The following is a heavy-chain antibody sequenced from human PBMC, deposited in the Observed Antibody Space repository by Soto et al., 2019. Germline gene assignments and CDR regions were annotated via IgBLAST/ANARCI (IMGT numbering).Heavy chain of an antibody. D-gene: IGHD1-26*01. Sequence: SETLSLTCTVSGGSLTSYYWSWIRQPPGKGLGWIGFVYYTGIARYNPSLKSRVTISVDTSKNQFSLKLISVTTADTAVYFCAREGDLGRWIQPLDSWGQGTLVTVS. CDR1: GGSLTSYY. CDR3: AREGDLGRWIQPLDS. V-gene: IGHV4-59*01. CDR2: VYYTGIA. J-gene: IGHJ4*02.